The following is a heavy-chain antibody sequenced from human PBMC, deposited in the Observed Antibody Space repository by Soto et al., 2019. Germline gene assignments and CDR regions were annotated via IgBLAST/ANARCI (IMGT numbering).Heavy chain of an antibody. Sequence: ASVKVSCNASGYPFPGAYMHWLRQAPGQGLEWMGWINPNSGGTNYAQKFQGRVTMTRDTSISTAYMELSRLRSDDTAVYYCARMGDRLLLDYRGQGTLVNVSS. J-gene: IGHJ4*02. CDR1: GYPFPGAY. CDR3: ARMGDRLLLDY. CDR2: INPNSGGT. V-gene: IGHV1-2*02. D-gene: IGHD2-15*01.